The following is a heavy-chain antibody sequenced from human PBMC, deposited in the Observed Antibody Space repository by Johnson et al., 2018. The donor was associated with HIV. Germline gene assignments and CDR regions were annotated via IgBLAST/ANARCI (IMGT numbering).Heavy chain of an antibody. V-gene: IGHV3-66*01. J-gene: IGHJ3*02. CDR3: GTDPMFIAAAGSDAFDI. CDR1: GFTVSSNY. D-gene: IGHD6-13*01. Sequence: VQLVESGGGLVQPGGSLRLSCAASGFTVSSNYMSWVRQAPGKGLEWVSVIYSGGSTYYADSVKGRFTISRDNSKNTLYLQMNSLRAEETAVHYCGTDPMFIAAAGSDAFDIWGQGTMVTVSS. CDR2: IYSGGST.